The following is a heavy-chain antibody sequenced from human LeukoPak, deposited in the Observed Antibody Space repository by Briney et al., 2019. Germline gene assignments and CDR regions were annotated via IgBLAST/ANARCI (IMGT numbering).Heavy chain of an antibody. J-gene: IGHJ4*02. CDR1: GFTFSSYA. CDR2: ISGSGGST. D-gene: IGHD6-19*01. CDR3: AKAMGYSSGWRTYFDY. Sequence: GGSLRLSCAASGFTFSSYAMSWVRQAPGKGLEWVSAISGSGGSTYYADSVKGRFTISRDNSKNTLYLQMNSVRAEDTAVYYCAKAMGYSSGWRTYFDYWGQGTLVTVSS. V-gene: IGHV3-23*01.